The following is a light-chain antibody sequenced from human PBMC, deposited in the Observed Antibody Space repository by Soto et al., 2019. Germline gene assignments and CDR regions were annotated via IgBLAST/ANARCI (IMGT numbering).Light chain of an antibody. CDR3: QQYGDSPT. CDR2: DVS. J-gene: IGKJ4*01. Sequence: IVLTQSPGTLSFSPGERATLSCRASQSVTSKYLAWFQQKPGQAPRLLMYDVSTRATGFPDRFSGSGSGTDFTLTISRLEPEDFAVYYCQQYGDSPTFGGGTKVDIK. V-gene: IGKV3-20*01. CDR1: QSVTSKY.